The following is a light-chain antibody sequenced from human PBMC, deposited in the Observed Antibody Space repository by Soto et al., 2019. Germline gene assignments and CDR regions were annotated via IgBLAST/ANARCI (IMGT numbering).Light chain of an antibody. CDR1: SSNIGAGYD. CDR2: GNS. CDR3: QSYDSSLSGVV. J-gene: IGLJ2*01. Sequence: QLVLTQPPSVSGAPGQRVTISCTGSSSNIGAGYDVHWYQQLPGPAPKLLIYGNSNRPSGVPDRFSGSKSGASASLANTGLQAEDEADYYCQSYDSSLSGVVFGGGTKLTVL. V-gene: IGLV1-40*01.